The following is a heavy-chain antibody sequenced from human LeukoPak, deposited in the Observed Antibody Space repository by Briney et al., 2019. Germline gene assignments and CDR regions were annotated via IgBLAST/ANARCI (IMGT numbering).Heavy chain of an antibody. V-gene: IGHV4-34*01. D-gene: IGHD5-18*01. CDR1: GGSFSGYY. J-gene: IGHJ2*01. CDR3: VRVPPGYSYGRSYWYFDL. CDR2: INHSGST. Sequence: SETLSLTCAVYGGSFSGYYWSWIRQPPGKGLEWIGEINHSGSTNYNPSLKSRVTISVDTSKNQFSLKLSSVTAADTAVYYCVRVPPGYSYGRSYWYFDLWGRGTLVTVSS.